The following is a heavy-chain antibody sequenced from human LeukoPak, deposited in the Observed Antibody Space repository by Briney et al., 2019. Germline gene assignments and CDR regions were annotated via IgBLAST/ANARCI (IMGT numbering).Heavy chain of an antibody. CDR3: AKFSYSSSWYWFDP. V-gene: IGHV1-8*03. J-gene: IGHJ5*02. D-gene: IGHD6-13*01. CDR2: MNPNSGDR. Sequence: RGASVKVSCKASGYTFNTYGITWVRQAPGQGLEWMGWMNPNSGDRGYAQKFQGRVTITRNTSISTAYMELSSLRSEDTAVYYCAKFSYSSSWYWFDPRGQGTLVTVSS. CDR1: GYTFNTYG.